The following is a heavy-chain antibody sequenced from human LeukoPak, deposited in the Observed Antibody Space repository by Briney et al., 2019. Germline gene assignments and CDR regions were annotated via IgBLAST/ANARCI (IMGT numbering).Heavy chain of an antibody. D-gene: IGHD3-10*01. CDR1: GFTFTDYW. J-gene: IGHJ4*02. V-gene: IGHV3-74*01. Sequence: PGGSLRLSCAASGFTFTDYWMHWVRQAPGKGLVWVSRINGDGSGTSYADSVKGRFTISRDNAKNTVYLQMNRLRAEDTAVYYCTRDFYGIDYWGQGTLVTVSS. CDR3: TRDFYGIDY. CDR2: INGDGSGT.